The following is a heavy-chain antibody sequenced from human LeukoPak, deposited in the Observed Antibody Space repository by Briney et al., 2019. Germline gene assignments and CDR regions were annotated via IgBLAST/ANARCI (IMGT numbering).Heavy chain of an antibody. CDR3: ARDSSGYFHWFDP. V-gene: IGHV3-11*04. J-gene: IGHJ5*02. CDR2: ITSGGNSV. CDR1: GFTFSDYY. Sequence: GGSLRLSCAASGFTFSDYYLGWIRQAPGKGLEWVSYITSGGNSVYYADSVKGRFTISRDNAKNSLYLQMNSLRAEDTAVYYCARDSSGYFHWFDPWGQGTLVTVSS. D-gene: IGHD3-22*01.